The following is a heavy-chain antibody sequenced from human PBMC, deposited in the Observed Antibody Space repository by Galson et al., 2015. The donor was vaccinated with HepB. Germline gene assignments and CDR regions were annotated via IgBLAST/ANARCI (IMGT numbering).Heavy chain of an antibody. J-gene: IGHJ4*02. CDR3: IRLGDLSGYSSR. CDR1: GFIFSGSA. CDR2: IRSKANYYAT. Sequence: SLRLSCAASGFIFSGSAIDWVRQASGKGPEWVGRIRSKANYYATLYVPSLKGRFTISRDDSKNMAYLHMRSLKTEDTAVYYSIRLGDLSGYSSRWGQGTLVTVSS. V-gene: IGHV3-73*01. D-gene: IGHD2-2*01.